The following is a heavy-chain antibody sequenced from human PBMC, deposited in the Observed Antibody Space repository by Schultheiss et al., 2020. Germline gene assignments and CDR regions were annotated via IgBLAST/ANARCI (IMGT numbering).Heavy chain of an antibody. CDR2: IWYDGSNK. D-gene: IGHD1-14*01. CDR3: TTDTRSLDY. J-gene: IGHJ4*02. CDR1: GFTFSTYG. V-gene: IGHV3-33*08. Sequence: GGSLRLSCAASGFTFSTYGMHWVRQAPGKGLEWVAVIWYDGSNKYYADSVKGRFTISRDNSKNTLYLQMNSLKTEDTAVYYCTTDTRSLDYWGQGTLVTVSS.